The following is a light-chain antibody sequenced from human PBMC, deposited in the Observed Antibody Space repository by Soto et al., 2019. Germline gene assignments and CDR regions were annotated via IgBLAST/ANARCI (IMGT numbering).Light chain of an antibody. CDR2: AAS. CDR3: QQLNSYPIT. Sequence: PLTPAPSSPSPSLCGRVSNTCRASQGISSFLAWYQQKPGKAPKLLIYAASTLQSGVPSRFSGSGSGTDFTLTISSLQPEDFATYFCQQLNSYPITFGQGTRLEIK. V-gene: IGKV1-9*01. J-gene: IGKJ5*01. CDR1: QGISSF.